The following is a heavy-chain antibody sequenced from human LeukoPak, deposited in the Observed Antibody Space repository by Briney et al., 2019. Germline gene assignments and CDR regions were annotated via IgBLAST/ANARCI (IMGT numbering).Heavy chain of an antibody. D-gene: IGHD6-13*01. CDR3: ARVGSGWYLLTY. J-gene: IGHJ4*02. V-gene: IGHV3-48*03. CDR1: GFTFSSYE. CDR2: ISSSGNTI. Sequence: PGGSLRLSCAASGFTFSSYEMNWVRQAPGKGLEWVSYISSSGNTIYYADSVKGRFTISRDNAKNSLYLQMNSLRAEDTALYYCARVGSGWYLLTYWGQGTLVTVSS.